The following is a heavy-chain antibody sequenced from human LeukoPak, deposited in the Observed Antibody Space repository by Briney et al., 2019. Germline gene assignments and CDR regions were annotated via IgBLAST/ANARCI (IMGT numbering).Heavy chain of an antibody. V-gene: IGHV4-61*02. CDR3: ASGRYYYHRRSGEYFQH. CDR2: IYTSGST. Sequence: PSETLSLTCTVSGGSISSGSYDWSWIRQPAGKGLEWIGRIYTSGSTNYNPSLKSRVTISVDTSKNQFSLKLSSVTAADTAVYYCASGRYYYHRRSGEYFQHWGQGTLVTVSS. J-gene: IGHJ1*01. D-gene: IGHD3-10*01. CDR1: GGSISSGSYD.